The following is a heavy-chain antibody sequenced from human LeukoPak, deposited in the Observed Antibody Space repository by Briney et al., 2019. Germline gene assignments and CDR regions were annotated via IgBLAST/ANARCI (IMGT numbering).Heavy chain of an antibody. CDR1: GGSISSGSYY. D-gene: IGHD3-3*01. CDR2: IYTSGST. V-gene: IGHV4-61*02. CDR3: ARSVLRFLEWLPNAFDI. Sequence: SETLSLTCTVSGGSISSGSYYWSWIRQPAGKGLEWIGRIYTSGSTNYNPSLKSRVTISVDTSKNQFSLKLSSVTAADTAVYYCARSVLRFLEWLPNAFDIWGQGTMVTVSS. J-gene: IGHJ3*02.